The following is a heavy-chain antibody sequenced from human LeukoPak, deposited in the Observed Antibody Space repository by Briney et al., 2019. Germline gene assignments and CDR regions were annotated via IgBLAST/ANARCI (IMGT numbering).Heavy chain of an antibody. D-gene: IGHD1-7*01. J-gene: IGHJ4*02. CDR3: ARVNGGVTGTIDY. CDR1: GFTFTRSA. CDR2: IVVGSDNT. Sequence: SVKVSCKASGFTFTRSAMQWVRQARGQRLEWIGWIVVGSDNTNYAQKFQERVSITRDMSTSTAYMELSSLRSEDTAEYYCARVNGGVTGTIDYWGQGTLVTVSS. V-gene: IGHV1-58*02.